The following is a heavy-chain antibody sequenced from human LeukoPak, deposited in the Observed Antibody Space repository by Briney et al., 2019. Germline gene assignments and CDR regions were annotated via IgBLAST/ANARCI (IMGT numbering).Heavy chain of an antibody. CDR3: ARVVYDSSSWALGMDV. V-gene: IGHV4-59*01. CDR2: IYYSGST. Sequence: SETLSLTCTVSGGSISSYYWSWIRQPPGKGLEWIGYIYYSGSTNYNPSPKSRVTISVDTSKNQFSLELSSVTAADTAVYYCARVVYDSSSWALGMDVWGQGTTVTVSS. CDR1: GGSISSYY. D-gene: IGHD6-13*01. J-gene: IGHJ6*02.